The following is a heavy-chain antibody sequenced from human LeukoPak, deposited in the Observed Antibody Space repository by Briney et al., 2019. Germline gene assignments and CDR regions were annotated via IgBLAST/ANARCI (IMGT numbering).Heavy chain of an antibody. J-gene: IGHJ6*02. Sequence: GGSLRLSCAASGFTFSDYYMSWIRRAPGKGLEWVSYISSSSSYTNYADSVKGRFTISRDNAKNSLYLQMNSLRAEDTAVYYCARDWWYSSGSTIYYYGMDVWGQGTTVTVSS. CDR3: ARDWWYSSGSTIYYYGMDV. CDR2: ISSSSSYT. D-gene: IGHD6-19*01. CDR1: GFTFSDYY. V-gene: IGHV3-11*05.